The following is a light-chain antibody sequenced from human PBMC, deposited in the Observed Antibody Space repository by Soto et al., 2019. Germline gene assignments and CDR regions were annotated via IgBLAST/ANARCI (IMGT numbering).Light chain of an antibody. CDR2: STS. J-gene: IGKJ2*02. V-gene: IGKV3-20*01. CDR3: QKYDNLPCT. Sequence: EIVLTQSPGTLSLSPGERATLSCRASQSLSSDDFAWYQQKPGQAPRLLIYSTSRRTSGIPDRFSASGSGTDFTLTISKLEPEDFAVYYCQKYDNLPCTFGQGTKLEIK. CDR1: QSLSSDD.